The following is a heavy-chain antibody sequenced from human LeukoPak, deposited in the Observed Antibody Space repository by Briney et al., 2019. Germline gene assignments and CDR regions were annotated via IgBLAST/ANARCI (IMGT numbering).Heavy chain of an antibody. CDR3: AKHYMGSSYNHGLDC. V-gene: IGHV4-34*01. CDR1: GGSFSGYY. J-gene: IGHJ4*02. D-gene: IGHD3-10*01. Sequence: SETLSLTCAVYGGSFSGYYWSWIRQPPGKGLEWIGEINHSGRTNYNPSLKSRVTISVDTSKNQFSLKLSSVTAADTAVYYCAKHYMGSSYNHGLDCWGQGTLVTVSS. CDR2: INHSGRT.